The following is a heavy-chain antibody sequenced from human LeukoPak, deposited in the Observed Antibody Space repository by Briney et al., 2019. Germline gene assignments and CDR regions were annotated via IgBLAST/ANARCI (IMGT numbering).Heavy chain of an antibody. V-gene: IGHV4-61*02. CDR2: IYNTGST. CDR1: GASISSESYY. CDR3: ARVMAVNPDWFDP. Sequence: SETLSLTCTVSGASISSESYYWTWIRQPAGKGLEWIGRIYNTGSTKYNPSLKSRVTISIDTSKNQFSLKLNSLTAADTAVYYCARVMAVNPDWFDPCGQGTLVTVSS. D-gene: IGHD5-24*01. J-gene: IGHJ5*02.